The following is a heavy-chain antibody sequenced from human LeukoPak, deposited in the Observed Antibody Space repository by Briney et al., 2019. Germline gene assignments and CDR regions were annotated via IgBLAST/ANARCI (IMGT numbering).Heavy chain of an antibody. J-gene: IGHJ6*02. CDR2: IIPILGIA. Sequence: ASVKVSCKASGGTFSSYAISWVRQAPRQGLEWMGRIIPILGIANYAQKFQGRVTITADKSTSTAYMELSSLRSEDTAVYYCALSIVVVVAATGDYYYYGMDVWGQGTTVTVSS. V-gene: IGHV1-69*04. CDR1: GGTFSSYA. CDR3: ALSIVVVVAATGDYYYYGMDV. D-gene: IGHD2-15*01.